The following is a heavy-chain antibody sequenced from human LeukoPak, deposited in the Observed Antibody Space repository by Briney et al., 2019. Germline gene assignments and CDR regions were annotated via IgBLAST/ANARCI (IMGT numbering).Heavy chain of an antibody. Sequence: PSETLSLTCTVSGGSIGNYYWAWIRQPPGKGLEWIGSIYYSGTAYYNPSLKSRVTISVGTSKSQFSLKLSSVTAADTAVYYCARASGTYFNWFDPWGQGTLVTVSS. J-gene: IGHJ5*02. CDR1: GGSIGNYY. CDR2: IYYSGTA. D-gene: IGHD1-26*01. CDR3: ARASGTYFNWFDP. V-gene: IGHV4-39*01.